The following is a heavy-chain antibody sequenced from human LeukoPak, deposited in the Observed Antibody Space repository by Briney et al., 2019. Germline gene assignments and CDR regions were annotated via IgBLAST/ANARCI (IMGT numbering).Heavy chain of an antibody. V-gene: IGHV4-4*02. J-gene: IGHJ3*02. CDR1: GGSISSSNW. D-gene: IGHD6-13*01. Sequence: SETLSLTCAVSGGSISSSNWWSWVRQPPGKGLEWIGEIYHSGSTNYNPSLKSRVTISVDKSKNQFSLKLSSVTAADTAVYYCSLGGYSSSWGAFDIWGQGTMVTVSS. CDR2: IYHSGST. CDR3: SLGGYSSSWGAFDI.